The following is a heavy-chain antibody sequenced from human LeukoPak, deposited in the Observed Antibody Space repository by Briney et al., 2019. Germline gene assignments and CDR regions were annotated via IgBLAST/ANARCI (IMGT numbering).Heavy chain of an antibody. CDR2: INPSGGST. CDR3: AIDKSRQQLPPTSDY. V-gene: IGHV1-46*03. Sequence: ASVKVSCKASGYTFTSYYMHWVRQAPGQGLEWMGIINPSGGSTSYAQKFQGRVTMTRDTSTSTVYMELSSLRSEDTAMYYCAIDKSRQQLPPTSDYWGQGTLVTVSS. D-gene: IGHD6-13*01. J-gene: IGHJ4*02. CDR1: GYTFTSYY.